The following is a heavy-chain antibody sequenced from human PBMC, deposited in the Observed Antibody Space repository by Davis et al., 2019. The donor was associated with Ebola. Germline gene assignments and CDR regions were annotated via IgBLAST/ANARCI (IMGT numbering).Heavy chain of an antibody. CDR3: ASGLWGSRGMDV. D-gene: IGHD3-16*01. V-gene: IGHV1-8*01. J-gene: IGHJ6*04. CDR1: GYTFTSYD. Sequence: ASVKVSCKASGYTFTSYDINWVRQATGQGLEWMGWMNPNSGNTGYAQKFQGRVTMTRNTFISTAYMELGSLRSEDTAVYYCASGLWGSRGMDVWGKGTTVTVSS. CDR2: MNPNSGNT.